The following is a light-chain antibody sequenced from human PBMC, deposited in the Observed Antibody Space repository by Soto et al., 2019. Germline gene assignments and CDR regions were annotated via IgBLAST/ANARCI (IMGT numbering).Light chain of an antibody. J-gene: IGKJ2*01. CDR2: DAS. CDR1: QDISNY. V-gene: IGKV1-33*01. Sequence: DIQMTQSPSSLSASVGDRVTITCPASQDISNYLSWHQQKPGKAPKVLISDASILEAGVPSRFSGRASGAEFTFNITSLQPEDIATCYCQLYDNIPYTVGQGTKLEIK. CDR3: QLYDNIPYT.